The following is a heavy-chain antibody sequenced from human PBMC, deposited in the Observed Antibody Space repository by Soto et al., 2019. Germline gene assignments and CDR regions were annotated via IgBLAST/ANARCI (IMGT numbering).Heavy chain of an antibody. CDR1: GFTLSSYW. J-gene: IGHJ5*02. CDR3: ARLDCWSGYNNCFDP. CDR2: IKQDGSEK. Sequence: QPGGSLRLSCAASGFTLSSYWMSWVRQAPGKGLEWVANIKQDGSEKYYVDSVKGRFTISRDNAKNSLYLQMNSLRAEDTAVYYCARLDCWSGYNNCFDPWGQGTLVTVSS. D-gene: IGHD3-3*01. V-gene: IGHV3-7*03.